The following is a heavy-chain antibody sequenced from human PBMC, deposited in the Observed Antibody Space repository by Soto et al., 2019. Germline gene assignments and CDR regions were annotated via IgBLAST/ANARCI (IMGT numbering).Heavy chain of an antibody. CDR1: GFTFSSYA. J-gene: IGHJ4*02. D-gene: IGHD3-10*01. Sequence: QVQLVESGGGVVQPGRSLRLSCAASGFTFSSYAMHWVRQAPGKGLEWVAVISYDGSNKYYADSVKGRFTISRDNSKNTLYLQMNSLRAEDTAVYYCARDHYGAGSFDYWGQGTLVTVSS. CDR3: ARDHYGAGSFDY. V-gene: IGHV3-30-3*01. CDR2: ISYDGSNK.